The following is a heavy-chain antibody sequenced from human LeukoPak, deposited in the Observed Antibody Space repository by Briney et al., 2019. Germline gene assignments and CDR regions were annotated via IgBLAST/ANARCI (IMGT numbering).Heavy chain of an antibody. Sequence: SSETLSLTCAVSGDPINSIDWWSWVRQSPARELEWIGEIYHSGGTNYNPSLKSRVTISVDKSKNHLSLKLTSVTAADTAVYFCVGNGYYALDYWGQGALVTVAS. D-gene: IGHD2/OR15-2a*01. V-gene: IGHV4-4*02. CDR3: VGNGYYALDY. CDR1: GDPINSIDW. J-gene: IGHJ4*02. CDR2: IYHSGGT.